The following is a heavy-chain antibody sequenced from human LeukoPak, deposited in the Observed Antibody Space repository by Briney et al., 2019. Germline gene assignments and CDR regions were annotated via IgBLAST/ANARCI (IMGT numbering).Heavy chain of an antibody. D-gene: IGHD4-23*01. CDR1: GGSISSYF. Sequence: SETLSLTCTVSGGSISSYFWSWIRQPAGKGLEWIGRIHTSGSTNYNSSLKTRVAMSPDTSKNQSSLNLTSVTAADTAVYYCARETREIRYFDLWGRGTPVTVSS. V-gene: IGHV4-4*07. CDR2: IHTSGST. J-gene: IGHJ2*01. CDR3: ARETREIRYFDL.